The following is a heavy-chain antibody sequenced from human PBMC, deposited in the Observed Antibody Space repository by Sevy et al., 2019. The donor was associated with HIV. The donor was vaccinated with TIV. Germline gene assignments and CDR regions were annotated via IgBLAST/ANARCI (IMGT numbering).Heavy chain of an antibody. CDR1: GFTFSSYA. Sequence: GGSLRLSCAASGFTFSSYAMSWVRQAPGKGLEWVSAISGGGGSTYYADSVKGRFTISRDNSKNTLYLQMNSLRAEDTAVYYCAKDSRGRSSGWYFDYWGQGTLVTVSS. CDR3: AKDSRGRSSGWYFDY. D-gene: IGHD6-19*01. J-gene: IGHJ4*02. V-gene: IGHV3-23*01. CDR2: ISGGGGST.